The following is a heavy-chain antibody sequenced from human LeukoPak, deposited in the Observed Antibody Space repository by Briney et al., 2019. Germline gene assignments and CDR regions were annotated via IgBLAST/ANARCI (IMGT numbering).Heavy chain of an antibody. Sequence: SETLSLTCTVSGGSISSYYWSWIRQPAGKGLEWIGRIYTSGSTNFNPSLKSRVTISVDTSKNQFSLKLNSVTAADTAVYYCARSGMATIDYWGQGTLVTVSS. V-gene: IGHV4-4*07. CDR3: ARSGMATIDY. J-gene: IGHJ4*02. D-gene: IGHD5-24*01. CDR2: IYTSGST. CDR1: GGSISSYY.